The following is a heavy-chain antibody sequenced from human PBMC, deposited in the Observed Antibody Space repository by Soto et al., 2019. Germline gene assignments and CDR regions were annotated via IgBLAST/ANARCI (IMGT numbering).Heavy chain of an antibody. D-gene: IGHD3-9*01. Sequence: EVQLVESGGALVQPGVSLRLSCVASGFSFSNYVMHWVRQVPGKGLVWVSRVSHDGAFTTYADSVKGRFTISRDNSKNTLYLQLNRLLADDMAVYYCTRDVDWLAFEFWGQGTLVSVYS. CDR3: TRDVDWLAFEF. CDR1: GFSFSNYV. J-gene: IGHJ4*02. CDR2: VSHDGAFT. V-gene: IGHV3-74*01.